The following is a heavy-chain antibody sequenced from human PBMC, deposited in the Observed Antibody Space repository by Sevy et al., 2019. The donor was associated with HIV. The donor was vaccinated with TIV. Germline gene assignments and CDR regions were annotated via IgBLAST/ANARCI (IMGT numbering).Heavy chain of an antibody. CDR3: ARVKDYYDSSGYYGAGAFDI. D-gene: IGHD3-22*01. CDR2: INSDVSST. V-gene: IGHV3-74*01. J-gene: IGHJ3*02. CDR1: GFTLSSYW. Sequence: GGSLRLSCAASGFTLSSYWMHWVRQAPGKGLVWVSRINSDVSSTSYANSVKGRFTISRDNAKNTLYLQMNSLRAEDTAVYYCARVKDYYDSSGYYGAGAFDIWGQGTMVTVSS.